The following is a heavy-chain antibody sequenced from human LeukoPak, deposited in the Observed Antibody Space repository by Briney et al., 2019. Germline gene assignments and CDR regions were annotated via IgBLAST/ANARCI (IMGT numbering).Heavy chain of an antibody. CDR2: IYYSGST. Sequence: PSETLSLTCTVSGGSISSGGYFGSWIRQHPGKGLEWSGYIYYSGSTYYNPSLKSRVTISVATSKNQFSMKLSSVTAADTAVYYCARSSRSIVAAFHFDYWGQGTLVTVSS. V-gene: IGHV4-31*03. CDR1: GGSISSGGYF. J-gene: IGHJ4*02. D-gene: IGHD1-26*01. CDR3: ARSSRSIVAAFHFDY.